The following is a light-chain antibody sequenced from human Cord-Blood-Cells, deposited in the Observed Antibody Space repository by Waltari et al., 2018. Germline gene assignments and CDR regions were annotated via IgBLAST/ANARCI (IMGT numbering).Light chain of an antibody. CDR1: SSDVGGYNY. CDR3: SSYAGSNNWV. V-gene: IGLV2-8*01. CDR2: DVS. Sequence: QSALTQPPYASGSPGQSVTISCTGTSSDVGGYNYVSWYQQHPGKAPKLMIYDVSTRPSGVPDLFSGSKSGNTASLTVSGLQAEDEADYYCSSYAGSNNWVFGGGTKLTVL. J-gene: IGLJ3*02.